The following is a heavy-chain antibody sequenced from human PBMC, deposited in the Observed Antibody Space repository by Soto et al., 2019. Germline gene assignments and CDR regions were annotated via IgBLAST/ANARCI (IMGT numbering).Heavy chain of an antibody. D-gene: IGHD6-19*01. J-gene: IGHJ4*02. Sequence: QLQLQESGPGLVKPSETQSLTCTVSGGSISSSSYYWRWIRQPPGKGLEWIGSIYYSGSTYYNPSLKSRVTISVDTSKNQFSLKLSSATAADTAVYYCARHLVAGSPYYFDYWGQGTLVTVSS. V-gene: IGHV4-39*01. CDR2: IYYSGST. CDR1: GGSISSSSYY. CDR3: ARHLVAGSPYYFDY.